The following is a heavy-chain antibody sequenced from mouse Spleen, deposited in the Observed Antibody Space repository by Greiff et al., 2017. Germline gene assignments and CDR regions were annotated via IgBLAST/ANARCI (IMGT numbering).Heavy chain of an antibody. CDR3: ARNKLTGTGFFDY. Sequence: VQLVESGPGLVAPSQSLSITCTVSGFSFTNYAVHWVRQSPGKGLEWLGVIWSDGSTDYNAAFISRLSISKDNSKSQVFFKMNSLQADDTAIYYCARNKLTGTGFFDYWGQGTTLTVSS. J-gene: IGHJ2*01. V-gene: IGHV2-4-1*01. D-gene: IGHD4-1*01. CDR2: IWSDGST. CDR1: GFSFTNYA.